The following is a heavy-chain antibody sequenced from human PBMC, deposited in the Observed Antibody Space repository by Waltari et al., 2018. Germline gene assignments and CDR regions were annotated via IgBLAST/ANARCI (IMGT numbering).Heavy chain of an antibody. D-gene: IGHD3-3*01. V-gene: IGHV3-30*18. Sequence: QVQLVESGGGVVQPGRSLRLSCAASGFTFSSYGMHWVRQAPGKGLEWVAVISYDGSNKYYADSVKGRFTISRDNSKNTLYLQMNSLRAEDTAVYYCAKDEFLEWLLLEWGQGTLVTVSS. J-gene: IGHJ4*02. CDR3: AKDEFLEWLLLE. CDR1: GFTFSSYG. CDR2: ISYDGSNK.